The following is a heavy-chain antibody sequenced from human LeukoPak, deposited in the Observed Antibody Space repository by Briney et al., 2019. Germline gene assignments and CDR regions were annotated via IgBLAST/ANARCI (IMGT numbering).Heavy chain of an antibody. CDR1: GFILSSHS. D-gene: IGHD6-13*01. CDR2: ISSSGGTI. CDR3: ARVFTPCSAAGPFDS. V-gene: IGHV3-48*04. J-gene: IGHJ4*02. Sequence: PGGSLRLSCEASGFILSSHSMNWVRQAPGKGLEWLSYISSSGGTIHYADSVKGRFTISRHTAKNSLYLQMNSLRPEDTAVFYCARVFTPCSAAGPFDSWGQGTLVTVSS.